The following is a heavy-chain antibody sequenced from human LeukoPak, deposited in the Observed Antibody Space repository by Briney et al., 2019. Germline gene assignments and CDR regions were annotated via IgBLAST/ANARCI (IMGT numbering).Heavy chain of an antibody. CDR3: ARVFDTTMGPFDY. V-gene: IGHV4-38-2*01. D-gene: IGHD5-18*01. CDR2: IHHDGTT. CDR1: GHSLSSDYY. Sequence: SETLSLTCGVSGHSLSSDYYWGWIRQPPGKRLEWIGTIHHDGTTYDNPSLKSRVAISVDTSKNQFSLKVKSVTAADTAVYYCARVFDTTMGPFDYWGLGTLVTVSS. J-gene: IGHJ4*02.